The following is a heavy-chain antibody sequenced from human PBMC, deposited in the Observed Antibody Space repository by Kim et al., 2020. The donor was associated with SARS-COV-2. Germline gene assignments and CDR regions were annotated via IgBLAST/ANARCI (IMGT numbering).Heavy chain of an antibody. V-gene: IGHV4-34*01. Sequence: SETLSLTCAVYGGSFSGYYWSWIRQPPGKGLEWIGEINHSGSTNYNPSLKSRVTISVDTSKNQFSLKLSSVTAADTAVYYCARHPRLRNFSGMDVWGQGTTVTVSS. CDR1: GGSFSGYY. J-gene: IGHJ6*02. D-gene: IGHD4-17*01. CDR2: INHSGST. CDR3: ARHPRLRNFSGMDV.